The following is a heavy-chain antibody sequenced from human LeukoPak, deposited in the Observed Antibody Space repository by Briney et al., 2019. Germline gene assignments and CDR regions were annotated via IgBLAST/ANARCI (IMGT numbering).Heavy chain of an antibody. CDR3: AKGKGPDFWSGYYDY. D-gene: IGHD3-3*01. Sequence: PGGSLRLSCAASGFTFSNYAMSWVRQTPGKGLEWVSFISGRGSDTYYADSVKGRFTISRDNSKSTLYLQMNSLRAEDTAVYYCAKGKGPDFWSGYYDYWGQGTLVTVSS. J-gene: IGHJ4*02. V-gene: IGHV3-23*01. CDR1: GFTFSNYA. CDR2: ISGRGSDT.